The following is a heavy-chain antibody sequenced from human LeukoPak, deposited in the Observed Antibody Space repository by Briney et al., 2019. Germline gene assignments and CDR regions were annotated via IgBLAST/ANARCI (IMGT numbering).Heavy chain of an antibody. CDR2: ISGSDGST. CDR1: GCTFSNYA. V-gene: IGHV3-23*01. Sequence: GGSLRLSCTASGCTFSNYAMSWVRQAPGKGLEWVSTISGSDGSTYYADSVKGRFTISRDNSKNTLYLQMNSLRVEDTAIYYCAKGRGYCTGGSCYSDYWGQGTLVTVSS. J-gene: IGHJ4*02. CDR3: AKGRGYCTGGSCYSDY. D-gene: IGHD2-15*01.